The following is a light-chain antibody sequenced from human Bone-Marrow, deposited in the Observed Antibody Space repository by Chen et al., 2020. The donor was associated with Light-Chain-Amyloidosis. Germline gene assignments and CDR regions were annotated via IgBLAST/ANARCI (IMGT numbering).Light chain of an antibody. CDR2: DVN. V-gene: IGLV2-11*01. CDR3: YSYAGSYTL. Sequence: QSALTPPRSVSASPRQSVTFPCPGSHSDVGGYTYVSWYQQYPGKDPKLMIYDVNKRPSGVPDRFSGSKSGITASLTISGLQAEDEADYYYYSYAGSYTLFGGGTKLTVL. J-gene: IGLJ2*01. CDR1: HSDVGGYTY.